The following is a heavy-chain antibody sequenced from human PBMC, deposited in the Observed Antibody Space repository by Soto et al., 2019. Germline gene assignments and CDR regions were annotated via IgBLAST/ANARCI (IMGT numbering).Heavy chain of an antibody. Sequence: GGSLRLSCAASGFTFSSYSMNWVRQAPGKGLEWVSYFSSSSSTIYYADSVKGRFTISRDNSKNTLYLQMNSLRAEDSAVYYCARERDTSGYILAYWGQGTLVTVS. CDR1: GFTFSSYS. CDR2: FSSSSSTI. V-gene: IGHV3-48*01. CDR3: ARERDTSGYILAY. J-gene: IGHJ4*02. D-gene: IGHD3-22*01.